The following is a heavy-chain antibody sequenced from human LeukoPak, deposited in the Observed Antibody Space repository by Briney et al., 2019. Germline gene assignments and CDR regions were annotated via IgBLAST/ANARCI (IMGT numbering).Heavy chain of an antibody. V-gene: IGHV3-21*01. CDR1: GFTFSSYS. CDR2: ISSSSSYI. Sequence: GGSLRLSCAASGFTFSSYSMNWVRQAPGKGLEWVSSISSSSSYIYYADSVKGRFTISRDNAKNSLYLQMNSLSAEDTAVYYCARTGGGYSYGWAYWGQGTLVTVSS. J-gene: IGHJ4*02. CDR3: ARTGGGYSYGWAY. D-gene: IGHD5-18*01.